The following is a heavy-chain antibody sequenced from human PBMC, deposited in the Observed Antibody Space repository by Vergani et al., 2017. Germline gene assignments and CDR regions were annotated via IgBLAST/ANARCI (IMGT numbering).Heavy chain of an antibody. CDR1: GFTFSNAW. Sequence: EVQLVESGGGLVQPGGSLRLSCAASGFTFSNAWMNWVRQAPGKGLEWVGRIKSKTDGGTTDYAAPVKGRFTISRDDSKNTLYLQMNSLKTEDTAVYYCTTDRYWKWELLRPDYWGQGTLVTVSS. CDR2: IKSKTDGGTT. J-gene: IGHJ4*02. CDR3: TTDRYWKWELLRPDY. D-gene: IGHD1-26*01. V-gene: IGHV3-15*07.